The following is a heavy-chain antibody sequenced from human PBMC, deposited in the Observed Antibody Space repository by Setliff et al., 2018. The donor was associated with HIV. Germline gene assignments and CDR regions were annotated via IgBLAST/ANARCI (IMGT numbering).Heavy chain of an antibody. Sequence: LSLTCAVYGGSFSCYHWNWIRQPPGKGLEWIGEINHSGRTNYNPSLKSRVTIAVDTSKNQFSLKLRSVTAADTAMYYCARVSITYWYSIPTFYYYYMEVWGKGTKVTVSS. D-gene: IGHD2-15*01. CDR1: GGSFSCYH. CDR3: ARVSITYWYSIPTFYYYYMEV. CDR2: INHSGRT. J-gene: IGHJ6*03. V-gene: IGHV4-34*01.